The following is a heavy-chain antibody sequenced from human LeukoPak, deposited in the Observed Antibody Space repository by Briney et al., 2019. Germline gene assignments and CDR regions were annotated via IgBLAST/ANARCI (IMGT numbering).Heavy chain of an antibody. V-gene: IGHV3-7*01. J-gene: IGHJ1*01. CDR2: VNPGGSVQ. CDR3: ASTFPYCSEDDCAV. D-gene: IGHD2-15*01. CDR1: RVAIGSSW. Sequence: PGGSLRLSCIVSRVAIGSSWMSWVRQSPGKGLEWVANVNPGGSVQNYVDSVKGRFTISRDNAKNSLYLQMNNLRVEDTAVYYCASTFPYCSEDDCAVGGQGTLVTVSS.